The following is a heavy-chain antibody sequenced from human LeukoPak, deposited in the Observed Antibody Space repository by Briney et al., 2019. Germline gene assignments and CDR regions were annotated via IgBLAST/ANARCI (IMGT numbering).Heavy chain of an antibody. CDR2: IYYSGST. CDR1: GGSISSSSYY. V-gene: IGHV4-39*01. J-gene: IGHJ3*02. D-gene: IGHD6-13*01. CDR3: ARRSDSSWSARAAFDI. Sequence: SETLSLTCTVSGGSISSSSYYWGWIRQPPGKGLEWIGSIYYSGSTYYNPSLKSRVTISVDTSKNQFSLKLSSVTAADTAVYYCARRSDSSWSARAAFDIWGQGTMVTVSS.